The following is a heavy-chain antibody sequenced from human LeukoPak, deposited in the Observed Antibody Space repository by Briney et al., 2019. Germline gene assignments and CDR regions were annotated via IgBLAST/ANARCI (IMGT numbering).Heavy chain of an antibody. Sequence: SETLSLTCTVSGDSISRKAYYWGWIRQPPGKGLEWIGSIYLSGSTYYNPSLVSRVTISVDTSKNQFSLNLSSVTAAETAVYYCARHDSEMTTVTTWFDYWGQGTLVTVSS. CDR3: ARHDSEMTTVTTWFDY. J-gene: IGHJ4*02. CDR2: IYLSGST. V-gene: IGHV4-39*01. D-gene: IGHD4-17*01. CDR1: GDSISRKAYY.